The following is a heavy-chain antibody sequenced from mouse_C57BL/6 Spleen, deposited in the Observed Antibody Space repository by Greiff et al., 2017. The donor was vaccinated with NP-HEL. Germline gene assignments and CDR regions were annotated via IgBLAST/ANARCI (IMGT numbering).Heavy chain of an antibody. J-gene: IGHJ4*01. CDR1: GFSLTSYG. Sequence: QVQLKQSGPGLVAPSQSLSITCTVSGFSLTSYGVDWVRQSPGKGLEWLGVIWGVGSTNYNSALKSRLSISKDNSKSQVFLKMNSLQTDDTAMYYCASASNYSYYAMDYWGQGTSVTVSS. V-gene: IGHV2-6*01. CDR3: ASASNYSYYAMDY. CDR2: IWGVGST. D-gene: IGHD2-1*01.